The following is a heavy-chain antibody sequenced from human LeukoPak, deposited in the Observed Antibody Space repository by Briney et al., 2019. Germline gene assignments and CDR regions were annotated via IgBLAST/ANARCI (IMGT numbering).Heavy chain of an antibody. CDR2: INHSGST. Sequence: SETLSLTCAVYGGSFSGYYWSWIRQPPGKGLEWIGEINHSGSTNYNPSLTSRVTISVDTSKNQFSLKLSSVTAADTAVYYCAVFSGGYKFDPWGQGTLVTVSS. J-gene: IGHJ5*02. V-gene: IGHV4-34*01. CDR3: AVFSGGYKFDP. D-gene: IGHD3-10*01. CDR1: GGSFSGYY.